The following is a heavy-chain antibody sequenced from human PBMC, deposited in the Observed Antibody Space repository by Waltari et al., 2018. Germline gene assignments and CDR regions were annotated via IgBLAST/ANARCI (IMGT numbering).Heavy chain of an antibody. J-gene: IGHJ5*02. CDR3: ARGPSGRIVPQHGWFDP. Sequence: QVQLVESGGGVVQPGRSLRLSCATSGFSFSTYTFHWIRQAPGMGLEWLAVISGLENGKYQYYADSVKGRFTISRDNSKNTLFLEMITLTPEDTAVYYCARGPSGRIVPQHGWFDPWGQGTLVTVSS. CDR1: GFSFSTYT. CDR2: ISGLENGKYQ. V-gene: IGHV3-30*01. D-gene: IGHD1-26*01.